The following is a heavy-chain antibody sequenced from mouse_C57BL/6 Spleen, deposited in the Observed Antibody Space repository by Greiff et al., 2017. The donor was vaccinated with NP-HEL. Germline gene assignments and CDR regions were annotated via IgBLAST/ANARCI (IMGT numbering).Heavy chain of an antibody. CDR1: GFTFSSYG. CDR2: ISSGGSYT. J-gene: IGHJ4*01. Sequence: EVQLVESGGDLVKPGGSLKLSCAASGFTFSSYGMSWVRQTPDKRLEWVATISSGGSYTYYPDSVKGRFTISRDNAKNTLYLQMSSLKSEDTAMYYCARHGAPYAMDYWGQGTSVTVSS. CDR3: ARHGAPYAMDY. V-gene: IGHV5-6*01.